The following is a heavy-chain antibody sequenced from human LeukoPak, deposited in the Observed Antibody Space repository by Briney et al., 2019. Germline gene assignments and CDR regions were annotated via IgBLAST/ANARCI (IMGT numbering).Heavy chain of an antibody. CDR3: ARETKDIYSPSWGLYDTYYYIDA. J-gene: IGHJ6*03. Sequence: PSETLSLTCAVSPGSMDSGLYYWTWIRQPAGKGLEWIGRISHSGGTAYNPSLRSRVTITLDTSNNHLSLKVTSVTAADTAVYYCARETKDIYSPSWGLYDTYYYIDAWGKGTTVTVSS. D-gene: IGHD5/OR15-5a*01. CDR1: PGSMDSGLYY. V-gene: IGHV4-61*02. CDR2: ISHSGGT.